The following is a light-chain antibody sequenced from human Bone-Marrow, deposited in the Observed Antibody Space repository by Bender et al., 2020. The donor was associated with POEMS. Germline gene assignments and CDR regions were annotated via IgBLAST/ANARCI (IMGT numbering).Light chain of an antibody. CDR2: SSH. V-gene: IGLV1-44*01. J-gene: IGLJ3*02. CDR3: AVWDDSLNAWV. CDR1: SSNIGAHA. Sequence: QSVLTQPPSASGTPGQRVTISCSGGSSNIGAHAVNWYQHLPGTAPNLHLYSSHRRPSEVPDRFSGSRSGTSASLAISGLQSEDEADYYCAVWDDSLNAWVFGGGTKLTVL.